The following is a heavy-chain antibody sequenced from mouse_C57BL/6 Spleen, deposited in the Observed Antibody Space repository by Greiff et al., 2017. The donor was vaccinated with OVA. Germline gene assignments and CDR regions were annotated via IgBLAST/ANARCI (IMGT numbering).Heavy chain of an antibody. Sequence: VKLMESGPGLVQPSQSLSITCTVSGFSLTSYGVHWVRQSPGKGLEWLGVIWSGGSTDYNAAFISRLSISKDNSKSQVFFKMNSLQADDTAIYYCARNDYDYDRAMDYWGQGTSVTVSS. CDR2: IWSGGST. D-gene: IGHD2-4*01. CDR1: GFSLTSYG. CDR3: ARNDYDYDRAMDY. V-gene: IGHV2-2*01. J-gene: IGHJ4*01.